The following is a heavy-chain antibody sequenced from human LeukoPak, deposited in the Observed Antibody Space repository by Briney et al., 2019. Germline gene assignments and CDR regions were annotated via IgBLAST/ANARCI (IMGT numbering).Heavy chain of an antibody. CDR1: GGSISSGDFY. V-gene: IGHV4-30-4*01. J-gene: IGHJ6*02. CDR3: ARDRSTVDYYGLDV. CDR2: IYHSGIT. Sequence: SETLSLTRTVSGGSISSGDFYWSWIRQPPEKGLEYIGYIYHSGITFYNPSLRSRVTVSIDTSKNQFSLKLSSVTAADTAVYYCARDRSTVDYYGLDVWGQGTTVIVSS. D-gene: IGHD4-11*01.